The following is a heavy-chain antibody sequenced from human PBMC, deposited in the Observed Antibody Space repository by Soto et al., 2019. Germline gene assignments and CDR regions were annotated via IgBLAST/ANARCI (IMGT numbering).Heavy chain of an antibody. D-gene: IGHD6-19*01. CDR2: ISYDGSNK. J-gene: IGHJ4*02. CDR3: AKDIPVAGLDY. CDR1: GFTFSSYG. V-gene: IGHV3-30*18. Sequence: GGSLRLSCAASGFTFSSYGMHWVRQAPGKGLEWVAVISYDGSNKYYADSVKGRFTISRDNSKNTLYLQMNSLRAEDTAVYYCAKDIPVAGLDYWGQGTLVTVSS.